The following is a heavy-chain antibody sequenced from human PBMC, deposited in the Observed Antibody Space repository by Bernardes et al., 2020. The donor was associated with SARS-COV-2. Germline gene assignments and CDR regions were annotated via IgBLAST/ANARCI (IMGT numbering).Heavy chain of an antibody. J-gene: IGHJ4*02. D-gene: IGHD6-6*01. CDR3: ARIYSTSSFDFDY. V-gene: IGHV3-7*01. CDR2: INQAGSET. Sequence: GGSLRLSCAASGFTFSTFWMTWVRQAPGKGLEWVANINQAGSETFYVDSVKGRFTLSRDNAKNSLFMEMNTLRAEDTAVYYCARIYSTSSFDFDYWGQGTLVTVSS. CDR1: GFTFSTFW.